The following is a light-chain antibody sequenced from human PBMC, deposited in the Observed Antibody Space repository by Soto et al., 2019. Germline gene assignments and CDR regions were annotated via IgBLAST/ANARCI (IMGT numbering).Light chain of an antibody. CDR3: CSYAGSYTWV. V-gene: IGLV2-11*01. J-gene: IGLJ3*02. CDR2: DVN. Sequence: QSALTQPRSVSGSPGQSVTISCTGTSSDVGGYNYVSWYQQHPGKTPKLLIYDVNKRPSGVPDRFSGSKSGNTASLTISGLQAEDEADYYFCSYAGSYTWVFGGGTKLTVL. CDR1: SSDVGGYNY.